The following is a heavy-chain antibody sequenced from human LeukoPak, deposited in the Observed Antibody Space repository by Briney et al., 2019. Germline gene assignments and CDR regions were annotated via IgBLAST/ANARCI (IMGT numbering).Heavy chain of an antibody. CDR3: ARTTKTWLFDY. J-gene: IGHJ4*02. V-gene: IGHV4-34*01. D-gene: IGHD1-1*01. CDR1: GGSFSGYY. CDR2: INHSGST. Sequence: PSETLSLTCAVYGGSFSGYYWSWIRQPPGKGLEWIGEINHSGSTNYNPSLKSRVTISVDTSKNQFSLKLSSVTAADTAVYYCARTTKTWLFDYWGQGTLVTVSS.